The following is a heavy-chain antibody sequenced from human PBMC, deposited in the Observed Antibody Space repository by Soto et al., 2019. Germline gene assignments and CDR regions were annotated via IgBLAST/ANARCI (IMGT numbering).Heavy chain of an antibody. CDR1: GGSLTSGTYS. Sequence: SETLSLTCAVSGGSLTSGTYSWNWIRQPPGEGLEWIGYIFPSVSTYYNPSLKSRVSISIDVSKNQFSLNLRSLTAADTAVYYCARGREFDSWGQGTLVTVSS. CDR2: IFPSVST. J-gene: IGHJ4*02. CDR3: ARGREFDS. V-gene: IGHV4-30-2*01.